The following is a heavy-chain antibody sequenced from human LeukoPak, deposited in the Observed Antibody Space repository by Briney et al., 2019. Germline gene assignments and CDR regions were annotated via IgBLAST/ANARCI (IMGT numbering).Heavy chain of an antibody. V-gene: IGHV1-18*01. CDR3: ARDLAARPHFDY. D-gene: IGHD6-6*01. CDR1: GYTFTSYA. J-gene: IGHJ4*02. Sequence: ASVKVSCKASGYTFTSYAMNWVRQAPGQGLEWMGWISAYNGNTNYAQKLQGRVTMTTDTSTSTAYMELRSLRSDDTAVYYCARDLAARPHFDYWGQGTLVTVSS. CDR2: ISAYNGNT.